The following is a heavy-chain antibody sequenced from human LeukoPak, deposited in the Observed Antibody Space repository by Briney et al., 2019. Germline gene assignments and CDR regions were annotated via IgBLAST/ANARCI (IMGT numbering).Heavy chain of an antibody. CDR2: MSASGATT. D-gene: IGHD3-10*01. CDR1: GFTFSSFA. J-gene: IGHJ5*01. Sequence: GGSLRLSCAASGFTFSSFAIHWVRQAPGKGLEWVSVMSASGATTRYADSVRGRFTISRDSSKNTVYLQMNRLRTDDTAVSYCAKLLRAGRLLTISLDSWGQGNLVTVS. V-gene: IGHV3-23*01. CDR3: AKLLRAGRLLTISLDS.